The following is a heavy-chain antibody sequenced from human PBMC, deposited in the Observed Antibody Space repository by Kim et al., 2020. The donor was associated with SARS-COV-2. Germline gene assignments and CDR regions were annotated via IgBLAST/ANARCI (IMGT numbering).Heavy chain of an antibody. D-gene: IGHD3-3*01. Sequence: GGSLRLSCATSGFTLSLYSMNWVRQSPGKGLEWGSHISGSGTITKHADSVRGLFTISRDNAKNSLFLHVNGLRADDKAVYYCVGENFWAFDVWGQGTLVT. CDR1: GFTLSLYS. CDR3: VGENFWAFDV. CDR2: ISGSGTIT. J-gene: IGHJ3*01. V-gene: IGHV3-48*04.